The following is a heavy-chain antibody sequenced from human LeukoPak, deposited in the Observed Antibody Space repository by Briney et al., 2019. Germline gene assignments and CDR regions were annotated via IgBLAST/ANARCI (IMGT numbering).Heavy chain of an antibody. D-gene: IGHD5-18*01. V-gene: IGHV3-11*03. J-gene: IGHJ4*02. CDR2: ISGSSSYT. Sequence: GESLKISCAASGFTFSDYYMSWIRQAPGKGLESVSYISGSSSYTNYADSVKGRFTISRDNAKNSLYLQMNSLRAEDTAVYYCARIRGYSYGIDYWGQGTLVTVSS. CDR1: GFTFSDYY. CDR3: ARIRGYSYGIDY.